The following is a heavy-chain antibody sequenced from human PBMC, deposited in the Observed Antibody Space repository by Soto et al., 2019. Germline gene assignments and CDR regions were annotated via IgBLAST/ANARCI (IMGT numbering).Heavy chain of an antibody. Sequence: PWGSLRLSCAASGFTVANYEISCVRQSPWKGLEWVSYINGGGTSIKYADSVKGRFTMSRDNARNSLYLQMNSLRDEDTAVYYCARENYGDAFDFWGQGTLVTVSS. CDR3: ARENYGDAFDF. CDR2: INGGGTSI. D-gene: IGHD4-17*01. CDR1: GFTVANYE. V-gene: IGHV3-48*03. J-gene: IGHJ4*02.